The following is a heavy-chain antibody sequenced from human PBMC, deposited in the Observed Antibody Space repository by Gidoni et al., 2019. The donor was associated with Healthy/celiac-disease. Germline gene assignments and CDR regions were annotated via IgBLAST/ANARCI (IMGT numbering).Heavy chain of an antibody. D-gene: IGHD4-17*01. Sequence: QVQLQQSGPGLVKPSQTLSLTCAISGDRVSSNSAAWNWIRQSPSRGLEWLGRAYFRSKWYNEYAVSVKSRIAINPDTSKNQFSLQLNSVTPEDTAVYYCARDTLGDYGDYRLCAFDIWGQGTMVTVSS. J-gene: IGHJ3*02. CDR1: GDRVSSNSAA. CDR2: AYFRSKWYN. CDR3: ARDTLGDYGDYRLCAFDI. V-gene: IGHV6-1*01.